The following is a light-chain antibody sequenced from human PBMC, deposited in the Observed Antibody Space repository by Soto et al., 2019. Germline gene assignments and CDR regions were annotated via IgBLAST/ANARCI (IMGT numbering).Light chain of an antibody. CDR1: SSDVGGFNY. CDR3: NSYTSSSTYV. J-gene: IGLJ1*01. CDR2: DAT. Sequence: QCVLTQPASVSGSPGQSITISCTGTSSDVGGFNYVSWYQQHPGKAPKLMIYDATNRPSGVSYRFSGSKSGNTASLTISGLQAEDEADYYCNSYTSSSTYVFGTGTKVTVL. V-gene: IGLV2-14*03.